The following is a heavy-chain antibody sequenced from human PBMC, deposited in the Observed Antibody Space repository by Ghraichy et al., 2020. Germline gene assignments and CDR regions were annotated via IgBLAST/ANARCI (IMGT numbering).Heavy chain of an antibody. D-gene: IGHD2-15*01. J-gene: IGHJ6*02. CDR1: GGSISSYY. CDR3: ARGVGGGVVVAATVYYYYGMDV. Sequence: SETLSLTCTVSGGSISSYYWSWIRQPPGKGLEWIGYIYYSGSTNYNPSLKSRVTISVDTSKNQFSLKLSSVTAADTAVYYCARGVGGGVVVAATVYYYYGMDVWGQGTTVTVSS. V-gene: IGHV4-59*01. CDR2: IYYSGST.